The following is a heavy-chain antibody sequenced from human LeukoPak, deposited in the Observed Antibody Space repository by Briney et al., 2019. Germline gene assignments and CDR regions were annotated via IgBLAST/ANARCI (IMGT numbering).Heavy chain of an antibody. Sequence: SETLSLTCTVSGGSITSYYWSWIRQPPGKGLEWIGYIYYSGSTNYNPSLKSRVTISVDTSNNQFSLRLSSVTAADTAVYYCARQLGYCSSTSCHNWFAPWGQGTLVTVSS. CDR2: IYYSGST. CDR3: ARQLGYCSSTSCHNWFAP. V-gene: IGHV4-59*01. D-gene: IGHD2-2*01. CDR1: GGSITSYY. J-gene: IGHJ5*02.